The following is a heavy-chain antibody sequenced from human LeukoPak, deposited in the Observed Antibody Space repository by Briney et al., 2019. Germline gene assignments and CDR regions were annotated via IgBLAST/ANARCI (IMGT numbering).Heavy chain of an antibody. CDR3: TSPGTG. V-gene: IGHV3-7*03. D-gene: IGHD3-10*01. CDR1: GFSFSSFW. J-gene: IGHJ4*02. Sequence: PGGSLRLSCAASGFSFSSFWLSWVRQAPEKGLEWVANIKEDGSEKYYVDSVKGRFTISRDNAKKSLYLQMSSLRAEDTAVYYCTSPGTGWGQGTLVTVSS. CDR2: IKEDGSEK.